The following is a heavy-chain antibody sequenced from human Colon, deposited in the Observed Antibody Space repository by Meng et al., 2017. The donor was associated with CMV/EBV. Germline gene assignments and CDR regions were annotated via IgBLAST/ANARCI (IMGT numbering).Heavy chain of an antibody. D-gene: IGHD3-3*01. V-gene: IGHV3-7*01. Sequence: GGSLRLSCEASGFTFSNYWMTWVRQAPGKGLEWVANIKQNGRETSYADSVKGRFTISRDDAKNSLYLQMNSLRPEDTAVYYCARDPFQAHLLDDFLDSWGQGTLVTVSS. CDR1: GFTFSNYW. CDR2: IKQNGRET. CDR3: ARDPFQAHLLDDFLDS. J-gene: IGHJ4*02.